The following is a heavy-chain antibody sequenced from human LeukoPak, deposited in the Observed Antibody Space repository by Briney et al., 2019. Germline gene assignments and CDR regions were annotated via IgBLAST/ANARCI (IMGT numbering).Heavy chain of an antibody. CDR3: TRSPLQRGYYDSSGYLNLYYYYYYMDV. CDR1: GFTFSSYW. J-gene: IGHJ6*03. V-gene: IGHV3-49*04. Sequence: GGSLRLSCAASGFTFSSYWMSWVRQAPGKGLEWVGFIRSKAYGGTTEYAASVKGRFTISRDESKRIAYLEMNRLKTEDTAVYYCTRSPLQRGYYDSSGYLNLYYYYYYMDVWGKGTTVTVSS. D-gene: IGHD3-22*01. CDR2: IRSKAYGGTT.